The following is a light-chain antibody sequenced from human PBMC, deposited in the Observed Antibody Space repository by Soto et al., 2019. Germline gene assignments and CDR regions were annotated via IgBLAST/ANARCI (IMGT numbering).Light chain of an antibody. J-gene: IGLJ3*02. CDR2: DDS. Sequence: SYELTQPPSVSVAPGQTASITCGGNNIGSKSVHWYQQKPGQAPVLVVHDDSDRPSGIPERFSGSNSGNTATLTISRVEAGDEADYCCQVWDSSSDHPGVFGGGTKSPS. CDR1: NIGSKS. CDR3: QVWDSSSDHPGV. V-gene: IGLV3-21*02.